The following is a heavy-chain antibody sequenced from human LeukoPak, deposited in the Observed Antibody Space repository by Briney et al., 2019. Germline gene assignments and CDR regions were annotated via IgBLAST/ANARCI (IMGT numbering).Heavy chain of an antibody. J-gene: IGHJ5*02. CDR1: GFTFSTYA. CDR2: TSYDGSEK. CDR3: TRGGAYPHNWFDP. Sequence: GGSLRLSCAVSGFTFSTYAMHWVRQTPGKGLECVTVTSYDGSEKYYADSVKGRFTISRDNSKNTLYLQMNSLRAEDTALYHCTRGGAYPHNWFDPWGQGTLVTVSS. V-gene: IGHV3-30*04.